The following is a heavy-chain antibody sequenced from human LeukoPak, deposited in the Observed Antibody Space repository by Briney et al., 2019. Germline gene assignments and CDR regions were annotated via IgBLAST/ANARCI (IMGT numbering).Heavy chain of an antibody. Sequence: GVSLSLSCAASGLTLSTYSMTWDRQAQGKGPEYVSVISGYGDTTYYTNAGKGRFTISRDNSKNTLYLQMGSLRDDDMAVYYCAREHPPGTTDYWGQGTLVTVSS. V-gene: IGHV3-64*01. J-gene: IGHJ4*02. CDR2: ISGYGDTT. D-gene: IGHD3-10*01. CDR3: AREHPPGTTDY. CDR1: GLTLSTYS.